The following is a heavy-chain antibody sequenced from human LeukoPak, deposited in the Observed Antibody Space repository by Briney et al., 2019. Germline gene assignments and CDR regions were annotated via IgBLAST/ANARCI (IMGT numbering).Heavy chain of an antibody. CDR3: ASHTKGTGTTLSYNWFDP. J-gene: IGHJ5*02. CDR1: GFTFSDYY. Sequence: GGSLRLSCAASGFTFSDYYMSWIRQAPGKGLEWVSYISSSGSTIYYADSVKGRFTISRDNAKNSLYLQTNSLRAEDTAVYYCASHTKGTGTTLSYNWFDPWGQGTLVTVSS. D-gene: IGHD1-7*01. CDR2: ISSSGSTI. V-gene: IGHV3-11*01.